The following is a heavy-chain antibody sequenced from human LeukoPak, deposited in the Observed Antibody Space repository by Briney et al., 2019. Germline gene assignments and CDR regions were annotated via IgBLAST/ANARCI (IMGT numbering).Heavy chain of an antibody. D-gene: IGHD3-10*01. CDR3: AKALYRGPTSPYDY. CDR2: ISYDGSNK. CDR1: GFTFSSYG. Sequence: GRSLRLSCAASGFTFSSYGMHWVRQAQGKGLEWVAVISYDGSNKYYADSVKGRFTISRDNSKNTLYLQMNSLRAEDTAVYYCAKALYRGPTSPYDYWGQGTLVTVSS. J-gene: IGHJ4*02. V-gene: IGHV3-30*18.